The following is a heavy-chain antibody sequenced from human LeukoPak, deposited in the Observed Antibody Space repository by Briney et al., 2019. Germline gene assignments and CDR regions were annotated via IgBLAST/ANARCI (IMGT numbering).Heavy chain of an antibody. Sequence: GGSLRLSCAASGFTFSSYWMHWVRQAPGKGLVWVSHINTDGSTTTYADSVKGRFTISRDNARNTLYLQMNSLRAEDTAVYYCGRGNGHAFDIWGQGTMVTVSS. V-gene: IGHV3-74*01. CDR2: INTDGSTT. CDR3: GRGNGHAFDI. D-gene: IGHD2-8*01. J-gene: IGHJ3*02. CDR1: GFTFSSYW.